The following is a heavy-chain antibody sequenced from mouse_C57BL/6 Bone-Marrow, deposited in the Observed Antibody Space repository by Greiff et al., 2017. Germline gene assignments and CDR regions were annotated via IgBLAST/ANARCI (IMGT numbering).Heavy chain of an antibody. D-gene: IGHD2-4*01. J-gene: IGHJ1*03. CDR1: GFTFSSYA. CDR2: ISDGGSYT. CDR3: ARDDYGIWYFDV. V-gene: IGHV5-4*01. Sequence: EVQLVESGGGLVKPGGSLKLSCAASGFTFSSYAMSWVRQTPEKRLEWVATISDGGSYTYYPDNVKGRFTISRDNAKNNLYLQMSHLTSEDTAMYYCARDDYGIWYFDVWGTGTTVTVSS.